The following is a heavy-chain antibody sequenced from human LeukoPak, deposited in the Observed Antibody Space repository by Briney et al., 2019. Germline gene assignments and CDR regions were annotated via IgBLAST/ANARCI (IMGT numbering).Heavy chain of an antibody. CDR2: ISSSGTYI. J-gene: IGHJ4*02. Sequence: KPGGSLRLSCAVSGFTFSSYRMNWVRQAPGKGLEWVSSISSSGTYIYYADSVKGRFTISRDNAKNSLYLQMNSLRAEDTAVYYCARGSTGIATIRNDYWGQGTLVTVSS. D-gene: IGHD6-13*01. CDR1: GFTFSSYR. V-gene: IGHV3-21*01. CDR3: ARGSTGIATIRNDY.